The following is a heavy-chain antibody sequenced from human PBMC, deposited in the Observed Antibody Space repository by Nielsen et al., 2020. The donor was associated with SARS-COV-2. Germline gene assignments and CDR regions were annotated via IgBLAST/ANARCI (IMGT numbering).Heavy chain of an antibody. V-gene: IGHV3-30*18. CDR2: ISYDGSNK. D-gene: IGHD3-10*01. J-gene: IGHJ4*02. Sequence: GGSLRLSCAASGFTFSSYGMHWVRQAPGKGLEWVAVISYDGSNKYYADSAKGRFTISRDNSKNTLYLQMNSLRAEDTAVYYCAKDVQYYGSGSLSYFDYWGQGTLVTVSS. CDR1: GFTFSSYG. CDR3: AKDVQYYGSGSLSYFDY.